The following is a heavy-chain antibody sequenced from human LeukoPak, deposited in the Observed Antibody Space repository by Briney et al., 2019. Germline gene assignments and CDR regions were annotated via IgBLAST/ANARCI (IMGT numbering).Heavy chain of an antibody. J-gene: IGHJ4*02. V-gene: IGHV1-8*01. CDR3: ARESGYSYGPNDPLDY. Sequence: ASVKVSCKASGYTFTSYDINWVRQATGQGLEWMGWMNPNSGNTGYAQKFQGRVTMTRNTSISTAYMELSSLRSEDTAVYYCARESGYSYGPNDPLDYWGRGTLVTVSS. CDR2: MNPNSGNT. D-gene: IGHD5-18*01. CDR1: GYTFTSYD.